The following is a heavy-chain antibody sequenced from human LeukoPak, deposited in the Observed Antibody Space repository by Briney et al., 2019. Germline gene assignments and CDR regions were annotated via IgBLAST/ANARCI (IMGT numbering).Heavy chain of an antibody. J-gene: IGHJ3*02. V-gene: IGHV1-2*02. CDR1: GYTFTDYY. CDR2: INPNSGGT. Sequence: GASVKVSCKASGYTFTDYYMHWVRQAPGQGLEWMGWINPNSGGTNYAQKFQGRVTMTRDTSISTAYMELSRLRSDDTAVYYCAVGGVYLRGGAEAFDIWGQGTMVTVSS. CDR3: AVGGVYLRGGAEAFDI. D-gene: IGHD3-10*01.